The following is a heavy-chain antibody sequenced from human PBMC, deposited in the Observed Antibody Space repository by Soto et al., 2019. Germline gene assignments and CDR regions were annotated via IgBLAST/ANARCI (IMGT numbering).Heavy chain of an antibody. CDR3: ARDKDRPQLGGNYYYILDV. CDR1: GGTFTSSA. V-gene: IGHV1-69*12. CDR2: IMPVFRTP. D-gene: IGHD3-3*02. J-gene: IGHJ6*02. Sequence: QVHLEQSGAEVKKPGSSVKVSCKASGGTFTSSAIIWVRQARGQGLEWMGGIMPVFRTPDYAQKFQGRVTVSADESTSTAYMELSGLTSDDTSVYYCARDKDRPQLGGNYYYILDVWGQGTTVTVSS.